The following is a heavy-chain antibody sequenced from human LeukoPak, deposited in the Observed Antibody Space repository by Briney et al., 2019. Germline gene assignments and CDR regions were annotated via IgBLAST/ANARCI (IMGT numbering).Heavy chain of an antibody. CDR1: VDSISSHY. CDR3: VRTRGMDV. Sequence: SETLSLTCSVSVDSISSHYWTWIRQSPGKGLDWIGYIHNTGDTNYNPSLKGRVTISMDTSKNQVSLRLSSGITADTAVYYCVRTRGMDVWGQGTALTVSS. V-gene: IGHV4-59*11. CDR2: IHNTGDT. J-gene: IGHJ6*02. D-gene: IGHD3-16*01.